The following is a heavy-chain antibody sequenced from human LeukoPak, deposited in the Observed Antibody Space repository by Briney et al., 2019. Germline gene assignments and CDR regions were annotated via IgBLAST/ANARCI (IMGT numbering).Heavy chain of an antibody. D-gene: IGHD1-26*01. V-gene: IGHV4-59*08. J-gene: IGHJ3*02. CDR1: GGSISSYY. CDR2: IYYSGST. CDR3: ARHTDGELPAFDI. Sequence: SETLSLTCTVSGGSISSYYWSWIRQPPGKGLEWIGYIYYSGSTNYNPSLKSRVTISVDTSKNQFSLKLSSVTAADTAVYYCARHTDGELPAFDIWGQGTMVTVSS.